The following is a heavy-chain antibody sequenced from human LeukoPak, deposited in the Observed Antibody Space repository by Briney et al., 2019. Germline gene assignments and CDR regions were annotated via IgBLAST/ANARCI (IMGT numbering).Heavy chain of an antibody. D-gene: IGHD2-21*01. J-gene: IGHJ4*02. CDR3: ARDRPYQLLPCGGDCPGPYYFDY. CDR1: GGTFSSYA. V-gene: IGHV1-69*13. CDR2: IIPIFGTA. Sequence: ASVKVSCKASGGTFSSYAISWVRQAPGQGLEWMGGIIPIFGTANYAQKFQGRVTITADESTSTAYMELSSLRSEDTAVYYCARDRPYQLLPCGGDCPGPYYFDYWGQGTLVTVSS.